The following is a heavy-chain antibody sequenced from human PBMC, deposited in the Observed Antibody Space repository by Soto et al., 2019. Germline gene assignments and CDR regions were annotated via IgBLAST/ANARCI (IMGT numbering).Heavy chain of an antibody. CDR3: ARTPMIGRPAARDANYYYYGMDV. Sequence: SVKVSCKASGGTFSSYAISWVRQAPGQGLEWMGGIIPIFGTANYAQKFQGRVTITADESTSTAYMELSSLRSEDTAVYYCARTPMIGRPAARDANYYYYGMDVWGQGTTVTVSS. J-gene: IGHJ6*02. D-gene: IGHD2-2*01. CDR1: GGTFSSYA. CDR2: IIPIFGTA. V-gene: IGHV1-69*13.